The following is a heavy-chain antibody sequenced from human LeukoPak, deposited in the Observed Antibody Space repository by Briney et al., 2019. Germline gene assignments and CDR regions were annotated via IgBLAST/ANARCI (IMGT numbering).Heavy chain of an antibody. CDR1: GYTFTGYY. D-gene: IGHD3-22*01. Sequence: ASVKVSCKASGYTFTGYYMHWVRQAPGQGLEWMGWIKPNSGGTNYAQKFQGRVTMTRDTSISTAYMELSRLRSDDTAVYYCARTYYDDSSNDYWGQGTLVTVSS. V-gene: IGHV1-2*02. J-gene: IGHJ4*02. CDR2: IKPNSGGT. CDR3: ARTYYDDSSNDY.